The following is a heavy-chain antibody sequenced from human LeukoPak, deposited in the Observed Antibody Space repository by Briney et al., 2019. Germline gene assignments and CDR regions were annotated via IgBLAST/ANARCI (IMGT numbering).Heavy chain of an antibody. J-gene: IGHJ4*02. D-gene: IGHD3-16*01. V-gene: IGHV3-64D*09. CDR2: ISSNGGTT. Sequence: GGSLRLSCSASGFTFSTYTMRWVRQDPGKGLEYVSAISSNGGTTYYADSVEGRFTISRDNSKNTVDLQMSSLRDEDTAVYYCVKDSWGFHYWGQGTLVIVSS. CDR1: GFTFSTYT. CDR3: VKDSWGFHY.